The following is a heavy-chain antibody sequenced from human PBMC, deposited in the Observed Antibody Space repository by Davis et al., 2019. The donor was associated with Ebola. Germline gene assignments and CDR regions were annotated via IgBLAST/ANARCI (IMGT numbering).Heavy chain of an antibody. CDR1: EYSFTSYD. V-gene: IGHV1-8*01. J-gene: IGHJ4*02. CDR2: MNPNSGNT. Sequence: ASVKVSCKASEYSFTSYDINWVRQATGQGLEWMGWMNPNSGNTYYAQKFQGRVTMTRNTSTNTAYMELRSLRSDDTDVYYCARPRGLAVTLFDYWGQGTLVTVSS. D-gene: IGHD4-17*01. CDR3: ARPRGLAVTLFDY.